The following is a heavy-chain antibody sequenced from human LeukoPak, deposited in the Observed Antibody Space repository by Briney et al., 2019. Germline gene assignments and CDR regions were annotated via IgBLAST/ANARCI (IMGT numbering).Heavy chain of an antibody. CDR3: ARASGWLNFDY. CDR2: IYYSGST. Sequence: SETLSLTCTVSGGSISRYYWSWIRQPPGKGLEWIGYIYYSGSTNYNPSLKSRVTISVDTSKNQFSLKLSSVTAADTAVYYCARASGWLNFDYWGQGTLVTVSS. J-gene: IGHJ4*02. CDR1: GGSISRYY. V-gene: IGHV4-59*01. D-gene: IGHD6-19*01.